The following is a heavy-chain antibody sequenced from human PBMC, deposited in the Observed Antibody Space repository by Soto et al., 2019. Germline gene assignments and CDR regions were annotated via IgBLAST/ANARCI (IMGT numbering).Heavy chain of an antibody. CDR1: GGSFSGYY. Sequence: SETLSLTCAVYGGSFSGYYWSWIRQPPGKGLEWIGEINHSGSTNYNPSFKSRVTISVDTSKNQFSLKLSSVTAADTAVYYCARVVSAARRRRGFDYWGQGTLVTVSS. V-gene: IGHV4-34*01. CDR2: INHSGST. D-gene: IGHD6-6*01. CDR3: ARVVSAARRRRGFDY. J-gene: IGHJ4*02.